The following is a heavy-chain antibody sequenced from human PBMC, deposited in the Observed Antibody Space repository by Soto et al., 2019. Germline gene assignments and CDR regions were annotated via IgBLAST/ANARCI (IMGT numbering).Heavy chain of an antibody. CDR1: GYTFTSYY. CDR2: INPSGGST. Sequence: QVQLVQSGAEVKKPGASVKVSCKASGYTFTSYYMHWVRQAPGQGLEWMGIINPSGGSTNYAQKFQGRFTMTRDTSTSTVYMDLSSVRSEDTAVYYCARHLAAGDYWGQGTVVTVSS. CDR3: ARHLAAGDY. J-gene: IGHJ4*02. V-gene: IGHV1-46*01. D-gene: IGHD6-13*01.